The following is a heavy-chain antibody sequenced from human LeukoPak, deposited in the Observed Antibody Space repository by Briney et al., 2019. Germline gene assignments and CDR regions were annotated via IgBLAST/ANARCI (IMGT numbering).Heavy chain of an antibody. CDR2: IYYSGST. V-gene: IGHV4-61*01. D-gene: IGHD5-24*01. CDR3: ARVRDGYNFYY. CDR1: GGSVSSGSYY. J-gene: IGHJ4*02. Sequence: SETLSLTCTVTGGSVSSGSYYWSWIRQPPGKGLEWIGYIYYSGSTNYNPSLKSRVTISVDTSKNQFSLKLSSVTAADTAVYYCARVRDGYNFYYWGQGTLVTVSS.